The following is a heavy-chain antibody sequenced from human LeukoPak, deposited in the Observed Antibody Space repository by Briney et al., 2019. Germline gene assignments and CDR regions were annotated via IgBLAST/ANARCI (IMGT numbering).Heavy chain of an antibody. Sequence: PSETLSLTCAVYGGSFSGYYWSWIRQPPGKGLEWIGEINHSGSTNYNPSLKSRVTISVDTSKNHFSLKLSSVTAADTAVYYCARHPPELGAAYYYYMDVWGKGTTVTISS. V-gene: IGHV4-34*01. D-gene: IGHD3-16*01. CDR3: ARHPPELGAAYYYYMDV. CDR2: INHSGST. J-gene: IGHJ6*03. CDR1: GGSFSGYY.